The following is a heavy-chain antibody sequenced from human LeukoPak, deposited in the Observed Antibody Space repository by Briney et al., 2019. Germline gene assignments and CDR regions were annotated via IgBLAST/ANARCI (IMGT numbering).Heavy chain of an antibody. J-gene: IGHJ6*02. Sequence: GGSLRLSCAASEFTFSSYGMHWVRQAPGKGLEWVAVISYDGSNKYYADSVKGRFTISRDNSKNTLYLQMNSLRAEDTAVYYCAKGLYGGRRNYYYYGMDVWGQGTTVTVSS. CDR2: ISYDGSNK. CDR1: EFTFSSYG. CDR3: AKGLYGGRRNYYYYGMDV. V-gene: IGHV3-30*18. D-gene: IGHD4-23*01.